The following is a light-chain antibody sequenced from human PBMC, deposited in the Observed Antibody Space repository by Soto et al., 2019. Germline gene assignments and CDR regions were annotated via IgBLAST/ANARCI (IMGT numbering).Light chain of an antibody. J-gene: IGKJ4*01. CDR3: QQRSNWPLT. CDR1: QSVSSY. V-gene: IGKV3-11*01. Sequence: EIVLTQSPATLSLSPGERATLSCRASQSVSSYLAWYQQKPGQAPRLLIYDASNMATGIPARFSGSGSGPVFTLTISSPEPEDFAVYYCQQRSNWPLTFGGGTKVEIK. CDR2: DAS.